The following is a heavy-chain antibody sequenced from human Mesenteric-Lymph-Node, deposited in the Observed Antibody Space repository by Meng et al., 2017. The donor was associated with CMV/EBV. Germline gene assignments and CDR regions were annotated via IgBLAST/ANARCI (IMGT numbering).Heavy chain of an antibody. CDR2: ISSIGDIV. CDR3: ARDRGTAVGEDDMDV. CDR1: GFMCSNYE. J-gene: IGHJ6*02. V-gene: IGHV3-48*03. Sequence: GESLKISCVASGFMCSNYEMNWVRQAPGKGLEWVSYISSIGDIVTYGDSVKGRFTISRDNAKTSLFLQMNSLRGDDTAVYYCARDRGTAVGEDDMDVWGQGTTVTVSS. D-gene: IGHD2-21*01.